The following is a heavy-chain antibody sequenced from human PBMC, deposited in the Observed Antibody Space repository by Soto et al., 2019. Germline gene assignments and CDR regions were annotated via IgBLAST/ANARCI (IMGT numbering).Heavy chain of an antibody. CDR2: ISSSGSTI. CDR1: GFTFSSYE. CDR3: ARSGGGYCSSTSCYDAFDI. D-gene: IGHD2-2*01. Sequence: GGSLRLSCAASGFTFSSYEMNWVRQAPGKGLEWVSYISSSGSTIYYADSVKGRFTISRDNAKNSLYLQMNSLRAEDTAVYYCARSGGGYCSSTSCYDAFDIWGQGTMVTVSS. J-gene: IGHJ3*02. V-gene: IGHV3-48*03.